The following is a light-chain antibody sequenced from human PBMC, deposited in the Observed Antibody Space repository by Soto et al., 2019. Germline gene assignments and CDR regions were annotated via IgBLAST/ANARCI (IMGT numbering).Light chain of an antibody. CDR2: NNY. CDR3: AVWDDSLNGVV. V-gene: IGLV1-44*01. CDR1: SSNIGINA. J-gene: IGLJ3*02. Sequence: QSVVTQPPSTSGTPGQRGTISCSGSSSNIGINAVNWYQQFPGTAPKLLIYNNYERPSGVPDRFSGSKSGTSASLAISGLQSEDEADYYCAVWDDSLNGVVFGGGTKLTV.